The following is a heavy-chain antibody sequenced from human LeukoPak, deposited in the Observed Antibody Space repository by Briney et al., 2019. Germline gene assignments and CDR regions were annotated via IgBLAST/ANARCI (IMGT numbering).Heavy chain of an antibody. V-gene: IGHV1-69*04. CDR3: AREGQWGAFDI. CDR1: GGTFSSYA. J-gene: IGHJ3*02. CDR2: IIPILGIA. Sequence: SVKVSCKASGGTFSSYAISWVRQAPGQGLEWMGRIIPILGIANYAQKFQGRVTITADKSTSTAYMELSSLRSEDTAVYYCAREGQWGAFDIWGQGTMVTVSS. D-gene: IGHD6-19*01.